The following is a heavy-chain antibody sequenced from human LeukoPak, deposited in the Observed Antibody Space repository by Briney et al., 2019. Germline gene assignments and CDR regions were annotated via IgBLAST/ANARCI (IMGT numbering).Heavy chain of an antibody. CDR2: IYHSGST. V-gene: IGHV4-38-2*02. Sequence: PSETLSLTCTVSGYSISSGYYWGWIRQPPGKGLEWIGSIYHSGSTYYNPSLKSRVTISVDTSKNQFSLKLSSVTAADTAVYYCARVFRAGGFGAFDIWGQGTMVTVSS. J-gene: IGHJ3*02. CDR3: ARVFRAGGFGAFDI. CDR1: GYSISSGYY. D-gene: IGHD3-10*01.